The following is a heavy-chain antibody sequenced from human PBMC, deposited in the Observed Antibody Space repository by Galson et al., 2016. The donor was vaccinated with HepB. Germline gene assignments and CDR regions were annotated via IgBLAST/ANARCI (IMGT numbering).Heavy chain of an antibody. J-gene: IGHJ5*02. Sequence: SVKVSCKASGGSFSNYAISWVRQAPGQGLEWMGGIIPVFGTTSYAPKFRGSVTITADKSTSTAYMELSSLRSEDTAVYYCARAGAQIGATGAYNWLDPWGQGTLVTVSS. CDR2: IIPVFGTT. CDR3: ARAGAQIGATGAYNWLDP. CDR1: GGSFSNYA. D-gene: IGHD1-26*01. V-gene: IGHV1-69*06.